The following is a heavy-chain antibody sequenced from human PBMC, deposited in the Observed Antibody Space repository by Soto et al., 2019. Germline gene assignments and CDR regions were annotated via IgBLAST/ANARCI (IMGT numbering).Heavy chain of an antibody. CDR3: ARDREAGYNFYYGMDV. Sequence: SETLSLTCSVSGADINTYYWTWIRQPAGKGLEWIGRIYNSASINYNPSLRGRVNLSVDTSTNQVSLKLASVTAADTAVYYCARDREAGYNFYYGMDVWGQGTTVTVSS. V-gene: IGHV4-4*07. D-gene: IGHD6-19*01. CDR2: IYNSASI. J-gene: IGHJ6*02. CDR1: GADINTYY.